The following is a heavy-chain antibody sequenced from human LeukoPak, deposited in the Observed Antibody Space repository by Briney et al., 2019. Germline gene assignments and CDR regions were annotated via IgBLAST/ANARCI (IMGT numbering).Heavy chain of an antibody. CDR3: AKERIYYYGSGSYPDWFDP. D-gene: IGHD3-10*01. J-gene: IGHJ5*02. CDR1: GFTFSSYE. V-gene: IGHV3-48*03. Sequence: PGGSLRLSCAASGFTFSSYEMNWVRQAPGKGLEWVSYISSSGSTIYYADSVKGRFTISRDNSKNTLYLQMSSLRAEDTAVYYCAKERIYYYGSGSYPDWFDPWGQGTLVTVSS. CDR2: ISSSGSTI.